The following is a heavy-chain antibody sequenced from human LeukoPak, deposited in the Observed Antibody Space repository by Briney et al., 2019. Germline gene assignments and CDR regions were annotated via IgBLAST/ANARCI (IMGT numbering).Heavy chain of an antibody. CDR2: ISSSGSTI. CDR3: ARDGDSSGWEPYFDY. V-gene: IGHV3-11*04. Sequence: SGGSLRLSCAASGFTFSDYYMSWIRQAPGKGLEWVSYISSSGSTIYYADSVKGRFTISRDNAKNSLYLQTNSLRAEDTAVYYCARDGDSSGWEPYFDYWGQGTLVTVSS. D-gene: IGHD6-19*01. CDR1: GFTFSDYY. J-gene: IGHJ4*02.